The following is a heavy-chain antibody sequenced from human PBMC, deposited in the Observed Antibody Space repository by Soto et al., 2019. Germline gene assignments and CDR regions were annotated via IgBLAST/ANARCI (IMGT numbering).Heavy chain of an antibody. J-gene: IGHJ6*02. Sequence: QVQLVESGGGVVQPGRSLRLSCAASGFTFSSYAMHWVRQAPGKGLEWVAVISYDGSNKYYADSVKGRFTISRDNSENTLYLQMNSLRAEDTAVYYCASASAIFGADVWGQGTTVTVSS. CDR1: GFTFSSYA. CDR3: ASASAIFGADV. V-gene: IGHV3-30-3*01. D-gene: IGHD3-3*01. CDR2: ISYDGSNK.